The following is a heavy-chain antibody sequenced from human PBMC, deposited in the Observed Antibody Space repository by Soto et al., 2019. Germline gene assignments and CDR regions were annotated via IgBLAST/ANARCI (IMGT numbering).Heavy chain of an antibody. CDR3: ARGLNYYDSSGYSYYFDY. J-gene: IGHJ4*02. D-gene: IGHD3-22*01. V-gene: IGHV4-31*03. Sequence: QVQLQESGPGLVKPSQTLSLTCTVSGGSISSGGYYWSWIRQHPGKGLEWIGYIYYSGSTYYNPSLKRRVTISEDTSKNQSSLKLSSVTAADTAVYYCARGLNYYDSSGYSYYFDYWGQGTLVTVSS. CDR2: IYYSGST. CDR1: GGSISSGGYY.